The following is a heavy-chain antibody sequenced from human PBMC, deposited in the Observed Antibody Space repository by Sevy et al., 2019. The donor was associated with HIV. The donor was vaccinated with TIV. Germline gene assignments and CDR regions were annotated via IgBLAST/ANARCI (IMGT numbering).Heavy chain of an antibody. V-gene: IGHV1-8*01. D-gene: IGHD2-21*02. Sequence: ASVKVSCKASGYTFTSYDINWVRQATGQGLEWMGWMNPNSGNTGYAQKFQGRVTMTRNTSISTAYMELSSLRSEDTAVYYCERVAPRSGKHIVVVTATAPDYWGQGTLVTVSS. CDR2: MNPNSGNT. J-gene: IGHJ4*02. CDR1: GYTFTSYD. CDR3: ERVAPRSGKHIVVVTATAPDY.